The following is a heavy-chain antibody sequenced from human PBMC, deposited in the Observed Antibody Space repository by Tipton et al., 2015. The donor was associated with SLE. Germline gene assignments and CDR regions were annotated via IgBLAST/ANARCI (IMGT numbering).Heavy chain of an antibody. CDR3: ARGGEVPNPDSSGTPFDL. Sequence: TLSLTCTVSGGSINSFYWSWIRQPPGKGLEWIGYVYYAGSNYNPSLKSRVILSVDTSKNLISVRLSSVTAADTAVYYCARGGEVPNPDSSGTPFDLWGQGTLVIVSS. CDR1: GGSINSFY. J-gene: IGHJ4*02. CDR2: VYYAGS. D-gene: IGHD3-22*01. V-gene: IGHV4-59*01.